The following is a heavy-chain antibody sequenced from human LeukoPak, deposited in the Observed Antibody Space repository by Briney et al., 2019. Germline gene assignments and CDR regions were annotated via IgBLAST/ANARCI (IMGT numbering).Heavy chain of an antibody. Sequence: GRSLRLSCAASGFTFDDYAMHWVRQAPGKGLEWVSGISWNSGSIGYADSVKGRFTISRDNAKNSLYLQMNSLRAEDTALYYCAKDGAGGGWYGNGYYYGMDVWGQGTTVTVSS. CDR3: AKDGAGGGWYGNGYYYGMDV. CDR1: GFTFDDYA. D-gene: IGHD6-19*01. V-gene: IGHV3-9*01. CDR2: ISWNSGSI. J-gene: IGHJ6*02.